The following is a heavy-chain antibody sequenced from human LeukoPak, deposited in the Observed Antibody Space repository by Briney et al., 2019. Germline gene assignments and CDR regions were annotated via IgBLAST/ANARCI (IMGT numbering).Heavy chain of an antibody. V-gene: IGHV3-7*01. CDR3: VRSGSYFSK. CDR1: GFNFRGYS. Sequence: GGSLRLSCAASGFNFRGYSMNWVRQAPGKGLEWVANINLDGNDKNYVDSVKGRFTISRDNAKNSLYLQMNSLRAEDTAMYYCVRSGSYFSKWGQGTLVTVSS. CDR2: INLDGNDK. D-gene: IGHD1-26*01. J-gene: IGHJ4*02.